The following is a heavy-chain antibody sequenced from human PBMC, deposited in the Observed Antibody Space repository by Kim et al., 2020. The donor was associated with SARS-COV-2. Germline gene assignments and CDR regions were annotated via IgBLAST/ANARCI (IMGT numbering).Heavy chain of an antibody. D-gene: IGHD2-2*02. V-gene: IGHV3-23*01. CDR3: AKDGCTSCYKPFDY. CDR2: ISGSGGST. CDR1: GFTFSNYA. J-gene: IGHJ4*02. Sequence: GGSLRLSCAASGFTFSNYAMSWVRQAPGKGLEWVSAISGSGGSTDYADSVKGRFTISRDNSKNTLYLQMNSLRAEDTAVYYCAKDGCTSCYKPFDYWGQGSLVTVSS.